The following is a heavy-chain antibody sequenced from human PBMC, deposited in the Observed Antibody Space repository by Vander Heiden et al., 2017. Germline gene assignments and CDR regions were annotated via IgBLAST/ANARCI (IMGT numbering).Heavy chain of an antibody. D-gene: IGHD2-21*02. V-gene: IGHV3-7*01. CDR3: ARGYYGGDGAP. Sequence: EVQLVESGGGLVQPGGSLRLSCAASGFPFRSYWMRWVRQTPGKGLEWVANIEQGGSEKYYVDSVKGRFTISRDNAKNSMYLEMNSLRAEDTAAYYCARGYYGGDGAPWGQGTLVTVSS. CDR2: IEQGGSEK. CDR1: GFPFRSYW. J-gene: IGHJ5*02.